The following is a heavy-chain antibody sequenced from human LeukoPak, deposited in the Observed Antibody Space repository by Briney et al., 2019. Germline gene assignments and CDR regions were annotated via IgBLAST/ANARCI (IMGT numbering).Heavy chain of an antibody. J-gene: IGHJ4*02. D-gene: IGHD6-19*01. CDR3: ARRTVAGTLDY. CDR2: IFYSGIT. Sequence: SETLSLTCTVSGGSISSYYWSWIRQPPGKGLEWIGYIFYSGITHYNPPLKSRVTISVDTSKNQFSLKLSSVPAADTAVYYCARRTVAGTLDYWGQGTLVTVSS. CDR1: GGSISSYY. V-gene: IGHV4-59*08.